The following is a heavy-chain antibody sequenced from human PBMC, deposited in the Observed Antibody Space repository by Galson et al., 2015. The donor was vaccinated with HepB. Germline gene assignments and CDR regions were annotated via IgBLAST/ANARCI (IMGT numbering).Heavy chain of an antibody. CDR1: GYSFTSYW. Sequence: SGAEVKKPGESLKISCKGSGYSFTSYWIGWVRQMPGKGLEWMGIIYPGDSDTRYSPSFQGQVTISADKSISTAYLQWSSLKASDTAMYYCARQDRRRDIVVVPAAPFDYWGQGTLVTVSS. J-gene: IGHJ4*02. V-gene: IGHV5-51*01. CDR3: ARQDRRRDIVVVPAAPFDY. CDR2: IYPGDSDT. D-gene: IGHD2-2*01.